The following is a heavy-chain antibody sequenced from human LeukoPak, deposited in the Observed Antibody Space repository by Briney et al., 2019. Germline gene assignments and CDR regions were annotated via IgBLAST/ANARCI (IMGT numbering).Heavy chain of an antibody. CDR1: GFTFSNYW. V-gene: IGHV3-9*01. CDR3: AKGDYGDYAGIDY. D-gene: IGHD4-17*01. Sequence: PGGSLRLSCAASGFTFSNYWMIWVRQAPGKGLEWVSGISWNSGSIGYADSVKGRFTISRDNAKNSLYLQMNSLRAEDTALYYCAKGDYGDYAGIDYWGQGTLVTVSS. CDR2: ISWNSGSI. J-gene: IGHJ4*02.